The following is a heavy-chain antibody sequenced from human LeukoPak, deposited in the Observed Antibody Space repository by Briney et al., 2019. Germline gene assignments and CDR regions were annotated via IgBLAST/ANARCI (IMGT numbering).Heavy chain of an antibody. J-gene: IGHJ4*02. CDR2: IFPSGGEI. CDR1: GFTFSSYA. CDR3: AKEGLNIATRDFFDS. Sequence: PGGSLRLSCAASGFTFSSYAMSWVRQAPGKGLEWVSSIFPSGGEIHYADSVKGRFTISRDNSKNTLYLQMNSLRAEDTAVYYCAKEGLNIATRDFFDSWGQGTLVTVSS. V-gene: IGHV3-23*01. D-gene: IGHD6-6*01.